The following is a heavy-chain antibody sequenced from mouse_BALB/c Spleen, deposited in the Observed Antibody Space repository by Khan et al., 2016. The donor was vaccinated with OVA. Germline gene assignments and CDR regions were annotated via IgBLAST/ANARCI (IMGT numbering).Heavy chain of an antibody. V-gene: IGHV2-2*02. Sequence: VQLVESGPGLVQPSQSLSITCTVSGFSLTTYGVHWVRQSPGKGLEWLGVIWSGGITDYNAPFISRLSISKDNSKSQVFFKMNSLQANDTAIYXCARNYDYDEGLAYWGQGTLVTVSA. J-gene: IGHJ3*01. CDR2: IWSGGIT. CDR3: ARNYDYDEGLAY. D-gene: IGHD2-4*01. CDR1: GFSLTTYG.